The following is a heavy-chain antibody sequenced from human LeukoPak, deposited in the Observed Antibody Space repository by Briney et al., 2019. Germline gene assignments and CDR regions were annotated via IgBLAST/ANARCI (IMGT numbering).Heavy chain of an antibody. V-gene: IGHV3-7*01. CDR2: IKQDGSEK. CDR1: GFTFSSYW. Sequence: GGSLRLSCAASGFTFSSYWMHWVRQAPGKGLEWVANIKQDGSEKYYVDSVKGRFTISRDNAKNSLYLQMNSLRAEDTAVYYCARASKGIIVVLSAPNYYYYFVDVWGKGTTVTVSS. J-gene: IGHJ6*03. D-gene: IGHD2-15*01. CDR3: ARASKGIIVVLSAPNYYYYFVDV.